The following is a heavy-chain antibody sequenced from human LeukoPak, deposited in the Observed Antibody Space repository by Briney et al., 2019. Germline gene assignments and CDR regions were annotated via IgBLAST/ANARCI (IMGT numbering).Heavy chain of an antibody. CDR3: ASSPRVVVITPT. J-gene: IGHJ5*02. V-gene: IGHV4-61*02. CDR1: GGSISSGSYY. Sequence: SETLSLTCTVSGGSISSGSYYWSWIRQPAGKGLEWIGRICTSGSTNYNPSLKSRVTISVDTSKNQFSLKLSSVTAADTAVYYCASSPRVVVITPTWGQGTLVTVSS. CDR2: ICTSGST. D-gene: IGHD3-22*01.